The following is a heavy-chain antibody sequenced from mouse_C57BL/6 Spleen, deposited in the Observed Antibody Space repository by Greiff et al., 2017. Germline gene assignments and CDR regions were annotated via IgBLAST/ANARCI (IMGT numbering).Heavy chain of an antibody. CDR3: ARYGYHVDY. V-gene: IGHV1-69*01. CDR1: GYTFTSYW. Sequence: QVQLQQPGAELVMPGASVKLSCKASGYTFTSYWMHWVKQRPGQGLEWIGEIDPSDSYNNYNQKFKGKSTLTVYKSSSTAYMQLSSLTSEDSAVYYCARYGYHVDYWGQGTTLTVSS. J-gene: IGHJ2*01. CDR2: IDPSDSYN. D-gene: IGHD2-2*01.